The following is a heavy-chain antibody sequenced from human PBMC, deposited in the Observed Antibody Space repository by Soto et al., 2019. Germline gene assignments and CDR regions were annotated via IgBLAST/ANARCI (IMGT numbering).Heavy chain of an antibody. CDR1: GGAIRSGGYY. D-gene: IGHD1-26*01. V-gene: IGHV4-31*03. CDR3: ARRLRSVGDDAFDI. J-gene: IGHJ3*02. CDR2: IYYSGST. Sequence: QMQLQEAGPGLVKPSQTLSLTCTVSGGAIRSGGYYWSWIRQHPGKGLEWIGYIYYSGSTYYNPSLKSRVTISVDTSKNQFSLKLSSVTAADTAVYYCARRLRSVGDDAFDIWGQGTMVTVSS.